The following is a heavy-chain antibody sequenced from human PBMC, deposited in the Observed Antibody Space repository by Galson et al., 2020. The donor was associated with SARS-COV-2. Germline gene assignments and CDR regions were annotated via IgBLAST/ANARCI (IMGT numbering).Heavy chain of an antibody. CDR2: ISSSGSTI. CDR3: ARDSRQNPRYYYYYGMDV. Sequence: PGGSLRLSCAASGFTFSDYYMSWIRQAPGKGLEWVSYISSSGSTIYYADSVKGRFTISRDNAKNSLYLQMNSLRAEDTAVYYCARDSRQNPRYYYYYGMDVWGQGTTVTVSS. CDR1: GFTFSDYY. J-gene: IGHJ6*02. V-gene: IGHV3-11*01.